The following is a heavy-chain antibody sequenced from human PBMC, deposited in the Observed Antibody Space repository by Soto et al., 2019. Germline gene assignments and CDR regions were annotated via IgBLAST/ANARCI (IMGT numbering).Heavy chain of an antibody. CDR1: GFTFSSYG. Sequence: PGGSLRLSCVASGFTFSSYGMHWVRQAPGKGLEWVAVIWYDGSNKYYADSVKGRFTISRDNSKNTLYLQMNSLRAEDTAVYYCARAQGIAARAAYYYYGMDVWGQGTTVTVSS. CDR3: ARAQGIAARAAYYYYGMDV. CDR2: IWYDGSNK. J-gene: IGHJ6*02. D-gene: IGHD6-6*01. V-gene: IGHV3-33*01.